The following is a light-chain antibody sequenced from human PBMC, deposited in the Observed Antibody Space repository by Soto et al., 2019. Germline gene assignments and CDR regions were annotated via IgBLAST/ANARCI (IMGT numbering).Light chain of an antibody. V-gene: IGKV3-15*01. J-gene: IGKJ1*01. CDR1: QSVSSN. CDR2: GAS. CDR3: QQYNNWPQT. Sequence: EKVMTQSPATLSVSPGERATLSCRASQSVSSNLAWYQQKPGQAPRLLIYGASTRATGIPARFSGSGSGTEFTLTISSLQSEDFAVYYCQQYNNWPQTFGQGTMV.